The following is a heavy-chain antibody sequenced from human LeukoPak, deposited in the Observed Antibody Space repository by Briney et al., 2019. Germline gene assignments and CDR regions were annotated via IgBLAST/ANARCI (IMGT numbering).Heavy chain of an antibody. V-gene: IGHV3-21*01. CDR3: ARADYDSSGTFDY. Sequence: GGSPRLSCAASGFTFSSYSMNWVRQAPGKGLEWVSSISSSSTYIYYADSVQGRFTISRDNAKNSLYLQMNSLRADDTAVYYCARADYDSSGTFDYWGQGTLVTVSS. CDR2: ISSSSTYI. D-gene: IGHD3-22*01. J-gene: IGHJ4*02. CDR1: GFTFSSYS.